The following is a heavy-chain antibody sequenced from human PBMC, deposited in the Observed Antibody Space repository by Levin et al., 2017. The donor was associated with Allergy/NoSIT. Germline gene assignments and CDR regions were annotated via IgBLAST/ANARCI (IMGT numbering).Heavy chain of an antibody. CDR1: GGSISSSISY. Sequence: PSETLSLTCTVSGGSISSSISYWGWIRQAPGKGLEWIGSIYNSGSTYYNPSLKGRVTTSVDTSKNQFSLKLSSVTAADTAVYYCARQCYDILTGYYNFDYWGQGTLVTVSS. CDR2: IYNSGST. D-gene: IGHD3-9*01. J-gene: IGHJ4*02. V-gene: IGHV4-39*01. CDR3: ARQCYDILTGYYNFDY.